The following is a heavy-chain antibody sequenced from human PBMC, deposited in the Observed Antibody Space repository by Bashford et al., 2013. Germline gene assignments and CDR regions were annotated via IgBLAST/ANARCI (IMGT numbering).Heavy chain of an antibody. V-gene: IGHV4-38-2*01. CDR1: GYSISSGYY. Sequence: SETLSLTCAVSGYSISSGYYWGWIRQPPGKGLEWIGSIYHSGSTYYNPSLKSRVTISVDTSKNQFSLKLSSVTAADTAVYYCARVAAAGTMDVWGQGTTVTVSS. D-gene: IGHD6-13*01. CDR3: ARVAAAGTMDV. CDR2: IYHSGST. J-gene: IGHJ6*02.